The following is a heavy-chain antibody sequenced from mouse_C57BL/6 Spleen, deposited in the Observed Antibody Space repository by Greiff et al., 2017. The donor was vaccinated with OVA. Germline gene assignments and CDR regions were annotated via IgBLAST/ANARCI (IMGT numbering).Heavy chain of an antibody. Sequence: QVQLQQPGAELVRPGSSVKLSCKASGYTFTSYWMHWVKQRPIQGLEWIGNIDPSDSETHYNQKFKDKATLTVDKSSSTAYMQLSNLTSEDSAVYYCAISALLLDYARDYWGQGTSVTVSS. V-gene: IGHV1-52*01. CDR1: GYTFTSYW. D-gene: IGHD1-2*01. CDR2: IDPSDSET. CDR3: AISALLLDYARDY. J-gene: IGHJ4*01.